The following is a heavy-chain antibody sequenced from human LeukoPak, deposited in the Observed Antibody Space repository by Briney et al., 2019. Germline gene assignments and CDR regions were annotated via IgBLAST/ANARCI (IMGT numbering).Heavy chain of an antibody. Sequence: GGSLRLSCAASRFTFSSYAMSWVRQAPGKGLEWVSGISGSGGSTYYADSVRGRFTISRDNSKNTLYLQMNSLRAEDTAVYYCAKGVGYGGYPYYYYYGMDVWGQGTTVTVSS. D-gene: IGHD5-12*01. J-gene: IGHJ6*02. CDR1: RFTFSSYA. CDR2: ISGSGGST. CDR3: AKGVGYGGYPYYYYYGMDV. V-gene: IGHV3-23*01.